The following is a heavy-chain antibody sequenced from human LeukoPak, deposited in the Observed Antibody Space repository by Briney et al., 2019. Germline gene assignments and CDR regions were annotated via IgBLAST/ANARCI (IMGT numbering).Heavy chain of an antibody. CDR3: ARHRPKAGYFDY. CDR1: GGPISCYH. CDR2: IYYSGST. D-gene: IGHD6-13*01. V-gene: IGHV4-59*08. Sequence: ETLSLTCTVLGGPISCYHWSWIRQPPGKGLEWIGYIYYSGSTNYNPLLKSRDTQSVDTSKKQFSLKMSAVTAADTAVYYCARHRPKAGYFDYWGQRTLVTVSS. J-gene: IGHJ4*02.